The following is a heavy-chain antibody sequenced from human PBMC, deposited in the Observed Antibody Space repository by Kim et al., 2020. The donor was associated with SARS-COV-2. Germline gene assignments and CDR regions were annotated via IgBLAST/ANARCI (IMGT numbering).Heavy chain of an antibody. CDR2: IYYSGST. D-gene: IGHD1-26*01. J-gene: IGHJ3*02. Sequence: SETLSLTCTVSGGSISSSSYYWGWIRQPPGKGLEWIGSIYYSGSTYYNPSLKSRVTISVDTSKNQFSLKLSSVTAADTAVYYCARLYSGSYSDIWGQETMVTVSS. CDR3: ARLYSGSYSDI. CDR1: GGSISSSSYY. V-gene: IGHV4-39*01.